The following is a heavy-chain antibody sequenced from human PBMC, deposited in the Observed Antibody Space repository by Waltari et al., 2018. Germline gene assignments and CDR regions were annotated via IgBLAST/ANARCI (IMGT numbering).Heavy chain of an antibody. V-gene: IGHV4-59*08. Sequence: QVQLQESGPGLVKPSETLSLTCTVSGGSISSYYWSWIRQHPGKGLEWIGYIYYSGSTNYNPSLKSRVTISVDTSKNQFSLKLSSVTAADTAVYYCARRGLRLGAGSSAFDIWGQGTMVTVSS. CDR2: IYYSGST. CDR1: GGSISSYY. CDR3: ARRGLRLGAGSSAFDI. J-gene: IGHJ3*02. D-gene: IGHD1-26*01.